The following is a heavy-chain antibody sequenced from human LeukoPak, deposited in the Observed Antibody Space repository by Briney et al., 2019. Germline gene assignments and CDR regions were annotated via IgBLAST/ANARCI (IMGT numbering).Heavy chain of an antibody. CDR1: GYTFTSYD. CDR2: MNPNSGNT. Sequence: ASVKVSCKASGYTFTSYDINWVRQATGQGLEWMGWMNPNSGNTGYAQKFQGRVTMTRNTSISTAYMGLSSLRSEDTAVYYCARVNSGWGPYYYYYYYMDVWGKGTTVTVSS. V-gene: IGHV1-8*01. CDR3: ARVNSGWGPYYYYYYYMDV. D-gene: IGHD6-19*01. J-gene: IGHJ6*03.